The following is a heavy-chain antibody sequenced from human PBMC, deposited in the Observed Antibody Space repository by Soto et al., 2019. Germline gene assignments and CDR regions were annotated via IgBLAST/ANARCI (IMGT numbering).Heavy chain of an antibody. CDR3: ARGTSWQLPFDY. D-gene: IGHD6-13*01. V-gene: IGHV4-61*08. J-gene: IGHJ4*02. Sequence: SETLSLTCTVSGGSISSGDYYWSWIRQPPGKRLEWIGYISYSGSTDYNPSLKSRVTISGDTSKNQFSLKVSSVTAADTAVYYCARGTSWQLPFDYWGQGTLVTVSS. CDR1: GGSISSGDYY. CDR2: ISYSGST.